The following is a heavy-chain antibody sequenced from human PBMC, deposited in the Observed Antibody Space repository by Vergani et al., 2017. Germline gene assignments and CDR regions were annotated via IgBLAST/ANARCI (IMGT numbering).Heavy chain of an antibody. V-gene: IGHV1-2*02. CDR1: GYTFTGYY. CDR3: AREGSIAAAGNDAFDI. J-gene: IGHJ3*02. CDR2: INPNSGGT. Sequence: QVQLVQSGAEVKKPGASVKVSCKASGYTFTGYYMHWVRQAPGQGLEWMGWINPNSGGTNYAQKFQGRVTMTRDTSISTAYMELSRLRSDDTAVYYCAREGSIAAAGNDAFDIWCQGTMVTVSS. D-gene: IGHD6-13*01.